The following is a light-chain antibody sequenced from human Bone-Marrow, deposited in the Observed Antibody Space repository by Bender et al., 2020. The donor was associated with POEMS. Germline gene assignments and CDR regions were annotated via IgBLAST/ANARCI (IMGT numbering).Light chain of an antibody. Sequence: QSALTQPRSVSGSPGQSVTISCTGTSSDVGAYKYVSWYQQHPGKVPKLMIYEVSNRPSGVSNRFSGSKSGNTASLTISGLQPEDEADYYCSSYTSSSTLVFGGGTKLTVL. CDR3: SSYTSSSTLV. J-gene: IGLJ2*01. V-gene: IGLV2-14*01. CDR1: SSDVGAYKY. CDR2: EVS.